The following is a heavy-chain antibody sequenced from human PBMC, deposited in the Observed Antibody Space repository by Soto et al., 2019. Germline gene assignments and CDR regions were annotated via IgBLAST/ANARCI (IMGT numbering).Heavy chain of an antibody. CDR3: AKDSVPYDFPEFYYYYSYMDV. V-gene: IGHV3-9*01. D-gene: IGHD3-3*01. CDR1: GFTFDDYA. CDR2: ISWNSGSI. J-gene: IGHJ6*03. Sequence: GGSLRLSCAASGFTFDDYAMHWVRQAPGKGLEWVSGISWNSGSIGYADSVKDRFTISRDNAKNSLYLQMNSLRAEDTALYYCAKDSVPYDFPEFYYYYSYMDVWGKGTTVTVSS.